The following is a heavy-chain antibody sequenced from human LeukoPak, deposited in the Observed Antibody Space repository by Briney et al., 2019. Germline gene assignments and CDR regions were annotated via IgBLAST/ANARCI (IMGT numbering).Heavy chain of an antibody. CDR2: INSDGSST. D-gene: IGHD6-6*01. CDR3: ARSLYSSSSVGY. Sequence: GGSLRLSCAASGFSFSRYWMHWVRQAPGKGLVWVSHINSDGSSTSYADSVKGRFTISRDNAKNTLYLQMNSLRAEDTAVCYCARSLYSSSSVGYWGQGTLVTVSS. V-gene: IGHV3-74*01. J-gene: IGHJ4*02. CDR1: GFSFSRYW.